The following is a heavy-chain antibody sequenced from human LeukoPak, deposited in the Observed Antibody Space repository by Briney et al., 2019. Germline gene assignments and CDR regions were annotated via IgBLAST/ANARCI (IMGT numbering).Heavy chain of an antibody. V-gene: IGHV3-13*01. J-gene: IGHJ6*04. D-gene: IGHD7-27*01. CDR3: ARGGRDLQTTISNWGLGV. CDR2: IRSDGDT. Sequence: GGSLRLSCAASGFTFSSYDMHWVRQRPGKGLEWVSAIRSDGDTFYPDSVKGRFTISRDNAKNSLYLEMNSLRPGDTAVYYCARGGRDLQTTISNWGLGVWGKGTAVTVPS. CDR1: GFTFSSYD.